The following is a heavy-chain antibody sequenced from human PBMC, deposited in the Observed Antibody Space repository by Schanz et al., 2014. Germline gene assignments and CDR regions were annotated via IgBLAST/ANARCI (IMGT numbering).Heavy chain of an antibody. D-gene: IGHD3-22*01. V-gene: IGHV3-33*06. CDR1: GFSFSNYW. Sequence: VQLVESGGGLVQPGESLRLSCAASGFSFSNYWMSWVRQAPGKGLEWVAIIWYDGSNKYYADSVKGRFTISRDNSKNTLYLQMNSLRAEDTAIYFCAKDAAYYDSVSFPDHWGQGTLVTVSS. CDR3: AKDAAYYDSVSFPDH. J-gene: IGHJ4*02. CDR2: IWYDGSNK.